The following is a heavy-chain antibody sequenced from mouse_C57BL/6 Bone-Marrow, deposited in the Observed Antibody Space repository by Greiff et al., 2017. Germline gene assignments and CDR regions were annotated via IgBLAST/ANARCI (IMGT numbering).Heavy chain of an antibody. CDR1: GYAFTNYL. CDR3: ARREYYYAMDY. CDR2: INPGSGGT. V-gene: IGHV1-54*01. Sequence: VQLQQSGAELVRPGTSVKVSCKASGYAFTNYLIEWVKQRPGQGLEWIGVINPGSGGTNYNEKFKGKATLTADKSSSTAYMQLSSLTSEDSAVYFCARREYYYAMDYWGQGTSVTVSS. J-gene: IGHJ4*01.